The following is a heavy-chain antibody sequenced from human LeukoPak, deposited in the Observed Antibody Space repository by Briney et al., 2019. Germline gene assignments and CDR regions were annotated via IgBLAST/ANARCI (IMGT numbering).Heavy chain of an antibody. CDR2: IYTSGST. D-gene: IGHD3-3*01. CDR3: ASSSITIFGVVIPEFDY. J-gene: IGHJ4*02. CDR1: GGSISSYY. V-gene: IGHV4-4*07. Sequence: PSGTLSLTCTVSGGSISSYYWSWIRQPAGKGLEWIGRIYTSGSTNYNPSLKSRVTMSVDTSKNQFSLKLSSVTAADTAVYYCASSSITIFGVVIPEFDYWGQGTLVTVSS.